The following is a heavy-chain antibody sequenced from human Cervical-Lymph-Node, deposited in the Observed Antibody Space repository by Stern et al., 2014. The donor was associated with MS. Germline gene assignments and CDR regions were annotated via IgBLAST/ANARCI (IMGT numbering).Heavy chain of an antibody. Sequence: QVQLGQSGAEVKTPGASVKVSCKASGYTFTSYGISWVRQAPGQGLEWMGWISAYNGNTNSAQKLQGRVTMTTDTSTSTAYMELRSLRSDDTAVYYCSRDHYYDSSGYHLIDYWGQGTLVTVSS. CDR1: GYTFTSYG. CDR2: ISAYNGNT. D-gene: IGHD3-22*01. J-gene: IGHJ4*02. CDR3: SRDHYYDSSGYHLIDY. V-gene: IGHV1-18*04.